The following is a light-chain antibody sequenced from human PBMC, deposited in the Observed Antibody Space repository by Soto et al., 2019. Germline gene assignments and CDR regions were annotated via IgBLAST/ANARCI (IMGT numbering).Light chain of an antibody. CDR1: QSISSL. CDR3: HQYYSFPRT. Sequence: DIQMTQSPSTLSASVGDRVTITCRASQSISSLLAWYQHKPGKAPKFLIYKASSLQSGVPSRFSGSGSGTEFHLHNPHPQPDEFSTYYCHQYYSFPRTFGQGTKVEVK. J-gene: IGKJ1*01. V-gene: IGKV1-5*03. CDR2: KAS.